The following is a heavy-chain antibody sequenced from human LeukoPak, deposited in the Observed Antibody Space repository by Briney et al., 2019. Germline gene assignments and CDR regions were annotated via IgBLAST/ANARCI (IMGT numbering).Heavy chain of an antibody. J-gene: IGHJ4*02. CDR2: INHSGST. V-gene: IGHV4-39*07. D-gene: IGHD6-13*01. CDR3: ARLCSFGACRGSWYRDY. Sequence: SETLSLTCTVSGGSIRSSSYYWSWIRQPPGKGLEWIGEINHSGSTNYNPSLKSRVTISVDTSKNQFSLKLSSVTAADTAVYYCARLCSFGACRGSWYRDYWGQGTLVTVSS. CDR1: GGSIRSSSYY.